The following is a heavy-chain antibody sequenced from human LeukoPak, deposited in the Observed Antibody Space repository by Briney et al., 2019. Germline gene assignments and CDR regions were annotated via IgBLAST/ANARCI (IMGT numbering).Heavy chain of an antibody. V-gene: IGHV3-49*04. CDR2: IRSKAYGGTT. CDR1: GSTFGDYG. J-gene: IGHJ6*02. Sequence: GGSLRLSCTASGSTFGDYGMSRVRQAPGKGLEWVGFIRSKAYGGTTEYAASVKGGFTISRDDSKSIAYLQMNSLKTEDTAVYYCTRYSSGWPYYYYGMDVWGQGTTVTVSS. D-gene: IGHD6-19*01. CDR3: TRYSSGWPYYYYGMDV.